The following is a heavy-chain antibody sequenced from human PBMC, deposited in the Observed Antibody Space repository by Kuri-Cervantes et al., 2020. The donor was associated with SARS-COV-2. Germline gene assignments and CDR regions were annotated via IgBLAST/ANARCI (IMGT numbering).Heavy chain of an antibody. V-gene: IGHV3-38-3*01. CDR2: ISGGST. D-gene: IGHD3-16*01. CDR1: GFTVSSNE. Sequence: ETLSLTCAASGFTVSSNEMSWVRQAPGKGLEWVSSISGGSTYYADSRKGRFTISRDNAKSSLYLQMNSVRAEDTAVYYCARVGVSVYFQHWGQGTLVTVSS. CDR3: ARVGVSVYFQH. J-gene: IGHJ1*01.